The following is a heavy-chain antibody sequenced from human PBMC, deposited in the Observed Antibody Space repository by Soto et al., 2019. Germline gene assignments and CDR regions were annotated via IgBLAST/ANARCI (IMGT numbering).Heavy chain of an antibody. J-gene: IGHJ4*02. CDR3: IRDLRSGDF. V-gene: IGHV3-74*01. CDR2: IAGEGIST. Sequence: EVQLVESGGGLVQTGGSLRLSCAASGFTFSRYWMHWVRQAPGKGLVWVSRIAGEGISTNYADSVKGRFTASRDNAKNTVYLEMSSLRAEDTAVYYCIRDLRSGDFWGQGTLVTVSA. CDR1: GFTFSRYW. D-gene: IGHD6-19*01.